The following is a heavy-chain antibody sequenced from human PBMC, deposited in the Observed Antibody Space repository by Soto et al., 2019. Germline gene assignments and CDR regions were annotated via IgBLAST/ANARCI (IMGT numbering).Heavy chain of an antibody. CDR3: ARIQDFWSGYYWFDP. CDR1: GGSISSYY. D-gene: IGHD3-3*01. Sequence: SETLSLTXTVSGGSISSYYWSWIRQPPGKGLEWIGYIYYSGSTNYNPSLKSRVTISVDTSKNQFSLKLSSVTAADTAVYYCARIQDFWSGYYWFDPWGQGALVTVSS. V-gene: IGHV4-59*01. J-gene: IGHJ5*02. CDR2: IYYSGST.